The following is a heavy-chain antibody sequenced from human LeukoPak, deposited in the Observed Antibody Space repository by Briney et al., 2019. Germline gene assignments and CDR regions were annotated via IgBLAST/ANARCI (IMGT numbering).Heavy chain of an antibody. V-gene: IGHV5-51*01. J-gene: IGHJ5*02. CDR3: ARQVAVSTNWFDP. D-gene: IGHD6-19*01. Sequence: GGSLKISCKGSGYSFTSYWIGWVRQMPGKGLEWMGIIYPGDSDTRYSPSFQGQVTISADKSISTAYLQWSSLKASDTAMYYCARQVAVSTNWFDPWGQGTLVTVSS. CDR1: GYSFTSYW. CDR2: IYPGDSDT.